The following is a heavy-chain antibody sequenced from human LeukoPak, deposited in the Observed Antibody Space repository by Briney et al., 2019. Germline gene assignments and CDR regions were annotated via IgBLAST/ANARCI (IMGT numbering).Heavy chain of an antibody. D-gene: IGHD4-17*01. CDR1: GFTVSSNY. V-gene: IGHV3-53*01. CDR3: ARDRPDYGVDY. J-gene: IGHJ4*02. Sequence: GGSLRLSCAASGFTVSSNYMSWGRQAPGKGLEWVSVIYSGGSTYYADSVKGRFTISRDNSKNTLYLQMNSLRAEDTAVYYCARDRPDYGVDYWGQGTLVTVSS. CDR2: IYSGGST.